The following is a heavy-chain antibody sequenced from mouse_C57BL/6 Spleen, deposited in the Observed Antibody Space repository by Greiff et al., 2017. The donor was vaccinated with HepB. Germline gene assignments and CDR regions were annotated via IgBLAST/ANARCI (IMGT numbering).Heavy chain of an antibody. CDR2: IDPSDSYT. J-gene: IGHJ1*03. Sequence: QVQLQQSGAELVMPGASVKLSCKASGYTFTSYWMHWVKQRPGQGLEWIGEIDPSDSYTNYNQKFKGKSTLTVDKSSSTAYMQLSSLTSEDSAVYYCARRDSNYGDWYFDVWGTGTTVTVSS. V-gene: IGHV1-69*01. D-gene: IGHD2-5*01. CDR1: GYTFTSYW. CDR3: ARRDSNYGDWYFDV.